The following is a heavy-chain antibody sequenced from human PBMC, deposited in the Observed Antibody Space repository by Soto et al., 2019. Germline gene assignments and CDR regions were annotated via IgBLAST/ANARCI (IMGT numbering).Heavy chain of an antibody. D-gene: IGHD3-22*01. CDR2: ISYDGSNK. J-gene: IGHJ3*02. CDR3: ARDSNYYDSSGYWAGDAFDI. Sequence: QVQLVESGGGVVQPGRSLRLSCAASGFTFSSYAMHWVRQAPGKGLEWVAVISYDGSNKYYADSVKGRFTISRDNSKNTLYLQMNRLRAEDTAVYYCARDSNYYDSSGYWAGDAFDIWGQGTRVTVSS. CDR1: GFTFSSYA. V-gene: IGHV3-30-3*01.